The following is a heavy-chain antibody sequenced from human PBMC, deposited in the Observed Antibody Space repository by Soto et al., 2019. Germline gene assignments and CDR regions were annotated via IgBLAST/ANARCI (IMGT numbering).Heavy chain of an antibody. CDR1: GGSISSGGYY. CDR3: VRSPLLVRGVILFDAFDI. J-gene: IGHJ3*02. V-gene: IGHV4-31*03. CDR2: IYYSGST. Sequence: PSETLSLTCTVSGGSISSGGYYWSWIRQHPGKGLEWIGYIYYSGSTYYNPSLKSRVTISVDTSKNQFSLKLSPVTAADTAVYYCVRSPLLVRGVILFDAFDIWGQGTMVTVSS. D-gene: IGHD3-10*01.